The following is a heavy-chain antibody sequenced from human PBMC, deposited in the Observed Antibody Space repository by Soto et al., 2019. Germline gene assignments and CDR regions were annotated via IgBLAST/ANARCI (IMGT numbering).Heavy chain of an antibody. J-gene: IGHJ5*02. CDR1: GGSISSYY. V-gene: IGHV4-59*01. CDR2: IYYSGST. D-gene: IGHD3-3*01. CDR3: ARAPRDYDFWSGYPNWFDP. Sequence: SETLSLTCTVSGGSISSYYWSWIRQPPGKXLEWIGYIYYSGSTNYNPSLKSRVTISVDTSKNQFSLKLSSVTAADTAVYYCARAPRDYDFWSGYPNWFDPWGQGTLVTVYS.